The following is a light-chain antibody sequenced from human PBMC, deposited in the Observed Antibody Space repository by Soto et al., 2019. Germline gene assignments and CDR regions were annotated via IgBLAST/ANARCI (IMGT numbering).Light chain of an antibody. CDR2: AAS. V-gene: IGKV1-39*01. CDR3: QQSYSTPIT. Sequence: DIQMTQSPSSLSASVGDRVTITCRASQIISIYLNWYQQKPGRAPNLLIYAASGLQSGVPSRSSGSGSETDFNLTISSLQPEDFATYYCQQSYSTPITFGQGTRLEI. CDR1: QIISIY. J-gene: IGKJ5*01.